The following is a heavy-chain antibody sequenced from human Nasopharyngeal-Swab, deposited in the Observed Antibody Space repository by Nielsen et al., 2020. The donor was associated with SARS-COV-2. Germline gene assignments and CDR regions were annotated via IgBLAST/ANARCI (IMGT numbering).Heavy chain of an antibody. V-gene: IGHV1-24*01. J-gene: IGHJ4*02. CDR2: FDPEDGET. D-gene: IGHD5-24*01. CDR1: GYTFTGYY. CDR3: ATILSDGWTPFDY. Sequence: ASVKVSCKASGYTFTGYYMHWVRQAPGKGLEWMGGFDPEDGETIYAQKFQGRVTMTEDTSTDTAYMELSSLRSEDTAVYYCATILSDGWTPFDYWGQGTLVTVSS.